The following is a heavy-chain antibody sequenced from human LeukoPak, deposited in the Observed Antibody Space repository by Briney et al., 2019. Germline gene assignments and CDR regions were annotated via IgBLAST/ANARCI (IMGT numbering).Heavy chain of an antibody. Sequence: GGSLRLSCAASGFTFSSYGMHWVRQAPGKGLEWVAVISYDGSNKYYADSVKGRFTISRDNSKNTLYLQMNSLRAEDTAVYYCARYRGFVGGYGMDVWGQGTTVTVSS. J-gene: IGHJ6*02. CDR1: GFTFSSYG. CDR2: ISYDGSNK. D-gene: IGHD3-16*01. CDR3: ARYRGFVGGYGMDV. V-gene: IGHV3-30*03.